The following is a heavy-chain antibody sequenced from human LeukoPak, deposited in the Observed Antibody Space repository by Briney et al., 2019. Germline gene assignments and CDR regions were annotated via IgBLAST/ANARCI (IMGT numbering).Heavy chain of an antibody. J-gene: IGHJ4*02. V-gene: IGHV1-2*02. CDR1: GYTFTGYY. CDR2: INPNIGAT. CDR3: ARDRVGSGWPRPYYFEQ. D-gene: IGHD6-19*01. Sequence: ASVKVSCKPSGYTFTGYYLHWVRQAPGQALEWMGWINPNIGATMYAEKFQGRVTMTRDTSISTAYMELSSLRSDDTALYYCARDRVGSGWPRPYYFEQWGEGTLVTVSS.